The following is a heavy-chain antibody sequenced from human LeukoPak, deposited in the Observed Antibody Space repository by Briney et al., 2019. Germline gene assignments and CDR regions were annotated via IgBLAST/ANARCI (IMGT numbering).Heavy chain of an antibody. J-gene: IGHJ6*02. Sequence: QTGGSLRLSCAASGFTFSYYWMNWVRQAPGKGLEWVANIKQDGSEKYYVDSVKGRFTISRDNSKNTLYLQMNSLRAEDTAVYYCARGETGSYYYYYGMDVWGQGTTVTVSS. V-gene: IGHV3-7*01. CDR2: IKQDGSEK. CDR3: ARGETGSYYYYYGMDV. D-gene: IGHD3-10*01. CDR1: GFTFSYYW.